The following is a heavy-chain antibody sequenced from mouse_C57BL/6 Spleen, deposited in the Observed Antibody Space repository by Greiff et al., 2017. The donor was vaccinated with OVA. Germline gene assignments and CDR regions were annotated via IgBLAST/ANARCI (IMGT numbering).Heavy chain of an antibody. CDR2: ISSGSSTI. Sequence: EVKLQESGGGLVKPGGSLKLSCAASGFTFSDYGMHWVRQAPEKGLEWVAYISSGSSTIYYADTVKGRFTIFRDNAKNTLFLQMTSLRSEDTAMYYCARLGPSTYFDYWGQGTTLTVSS. CDR1: GFTFSDYG. CDR3: ARLGPSTYFDY. D-gene: IGHD4-1*01. V-gene: IGHV5-17*01. J-gene: IGHJ2*01.